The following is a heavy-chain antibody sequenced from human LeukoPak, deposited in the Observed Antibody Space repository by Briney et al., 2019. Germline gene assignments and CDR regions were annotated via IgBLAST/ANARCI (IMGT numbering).Heavy chain of an antibody. CDR1: GFSVSSNY. V-gene: IGHV3-53*01. CDR2: IYSGGST. Sequence: GGSLRLSCVTSGFSVSSNYMSWVRQAPGKGLEWVSVIYSGGSTYYADSVKGRFTISRDISKNTLYLQMNNLRAEDTAVYYCARDRAVTDLDIWGLGTLVTVSS. CDR3: ARDRAVTDLDI. D-gene: IGHD4-11*01. J-gene: IGHJ4*02.